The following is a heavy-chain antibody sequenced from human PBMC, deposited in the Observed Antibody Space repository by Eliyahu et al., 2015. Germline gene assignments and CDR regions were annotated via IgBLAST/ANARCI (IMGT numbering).Heavy chain of an antibody. CDR1: GGSISXXNXF. CDR2: IYXSGNT. CDR3: ARLLNGWMAAGDFDY. J-gene: IGHJ4*02. V-gene: IGHV4-39*01. Sequence: QLQLQESGPGLVKPSETLSLTCTVSGGSISXXNXFWXWIRQPPGKGLEWIGSIYXSGNTYYNPSLKSRVTISVDTSKNQFSLKLSSVTAADTAVYYCARLLNGWMAAGDFDYWGQGTLVTVSS. D-gene: IGHD6-13*01.